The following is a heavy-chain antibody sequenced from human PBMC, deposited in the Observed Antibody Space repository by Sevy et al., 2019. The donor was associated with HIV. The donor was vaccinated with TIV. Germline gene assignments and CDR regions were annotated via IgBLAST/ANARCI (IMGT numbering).Heavy chain of an antibody. CDR1: GYTFTSYG. CDR3: ARVDPGRPYSGSPLGRFDY. V-gene: IGHV1-18*01. CDR2: ISAYNGNT. J-gene: IGHJ4*02. D-gene: IGHD1-26*01. Sequence: ASVKVSCKASGYTFTSYGISWVRQAPGQGLEWMGWISAYNGNTNYAQKLQGRVTMTTDTSTSTAYMELRSPRSDDTAVYYCARVDPGRPYSGSPLGRFDYWGQGTLVTVSS.